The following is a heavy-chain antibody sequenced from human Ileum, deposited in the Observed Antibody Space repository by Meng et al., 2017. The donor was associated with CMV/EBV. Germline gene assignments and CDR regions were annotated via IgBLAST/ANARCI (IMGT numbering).Heavy chain of an antibody. CDR3: AREGRKAADI. D-gene: IGHD6-6*01. CDR1: GFTFSDYF. J-gene: IGHJ4*02. CDR2: ISHTGQAL. V-gene: IGHV3-11*01. Sequence: GGSLRLSCAASGFTFSDYFMTWIRQAPGKGLEWLSYISHTGQALYYADSVKGRFTMSRDNARKSLYLQMNSLRAEDTAIYYCAREGRKAADIWGQGTLVTVSS.